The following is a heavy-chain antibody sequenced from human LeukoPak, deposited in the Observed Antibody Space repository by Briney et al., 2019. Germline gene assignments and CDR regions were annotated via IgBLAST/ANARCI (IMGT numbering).Heavy chain of an antibody. J-gene: IGHJ4*02. CDR3: AKPREGSSSWYAAG. V-gene: IGHV3-30*18. Sequence: GGSLRLSCAASGFTFSNFGMHWVRQAPGKGLEWVAVISYDGSDEYYADSVKGRFTISRDSSKNTLYLQINSLRPEDTAVYYCAKPREGSSSWYAAGWGQGTLVTVSS. CDR1: GFTFSNFG. CDR2: ISYDGSDE. D-gene: IGHD6-13*01.